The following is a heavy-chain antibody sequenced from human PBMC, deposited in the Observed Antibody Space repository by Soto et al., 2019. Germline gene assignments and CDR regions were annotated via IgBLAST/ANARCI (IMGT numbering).Heavy chain of an antibody. Sequence: SETLSLTCAVSGGSISSSNWWSWVRQPPGKGLEWIGEIYHSGSTNYNPSLKSRVTISVDKSKNQFSLKLSSVAAADTAVYYCARGTAMEQYYYYYYGMDVWGQGTTVTSP. CDR3: ARGTAMEQYYYYYYGMDV. D-gene: IGHD5-18*01. CDR2: IYHSGST. J-gene: IGHJ6*02. CDR1: GGSISSSNW. V-gene: IGHV4-4*02.